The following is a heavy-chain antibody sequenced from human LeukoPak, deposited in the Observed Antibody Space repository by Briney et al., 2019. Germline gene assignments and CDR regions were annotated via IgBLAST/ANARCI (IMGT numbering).Heavy chain of an antibody. D-gene: IGHD1-26*01. CDR1: GYNFTSYW. V-gene: IGHV5-51*01. Sequence: GESLKISCKGSGYNFTSYWIGWGRQMPGKSLEWMGIIIPGDSDTRYSPSFQGQVTISADKSISTAYLQWSSLKASDTAMYYCARSIRVRATKRGYDYWGQGTLVTVSS. CDR2: IIPGDSDT. CDR3: ARSIRVRATKRGYDY. J-gene: IGHJ4*02.